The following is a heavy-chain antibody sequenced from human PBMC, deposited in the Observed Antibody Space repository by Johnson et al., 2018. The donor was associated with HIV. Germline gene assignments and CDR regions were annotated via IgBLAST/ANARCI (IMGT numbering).Heavy chain of an antibody. CDR3: ARPGGDPLTDDAFDI. V-gene: IGHV3-11*04. D-gene: IGHD2-21*02. J-gene: IGHJ3*02. Sequence: QVQLVESGGGVVQPGRSLRLSCAASGFTFSDYYMSWIRQAPAKGLEWISYISNSGSTIYYADSVKGRFTISRDNAKNLLYLQMNSLRAEDTAVYYCARPGGDPLTDDAFDIWGQGTMVTVSS. CDR2: ISNSGSTI. CDR1: GFTFSDYY.